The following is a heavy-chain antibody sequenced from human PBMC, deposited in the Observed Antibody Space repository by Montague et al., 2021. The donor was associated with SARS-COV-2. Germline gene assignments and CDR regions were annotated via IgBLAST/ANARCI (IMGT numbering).Heavy chain of an antibody. CDR2: MYYSGST. V-gene: IGHV4-39*07. Sequence: SETLSLTCTVSGGSISSSSYYWGWIRQPPGKGLEWIGNMYYSGSTYYNPSLKSRVTISIDTSKNQFSLKLSSVTAADTAVYYWARDDIVLQGVTKGMDVWGQGTTVTVSS. CDR1: GGSISSSSYY. CDR3: ARDDIVLQGVTKGMDV. J-gene: IGHJ6*02. D-gene: IGHD3-10*01.